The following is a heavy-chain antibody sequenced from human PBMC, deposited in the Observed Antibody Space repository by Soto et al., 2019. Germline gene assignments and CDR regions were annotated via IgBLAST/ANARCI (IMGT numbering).Heavy chain of an antibody. CDR1: GFTFSSYG. Sequence: PGGSLRLSCAASGFTFSSYGMHWVRQAPGKGLEWVAVISYDGSNKYYADSVKGRFTISRDNSKNTLYLQMNSLRAEDTAVYYCAKDQGTGYCSGGSCYSMGGMDVWGQGTTVTVSS. V-gene: IGHV3-30*18. D-gene: IGHD2-15*01. J-gene: IGHJ6*02. CDR2: ISYDGSNK. CDR3: AKDQGTGYCSGGSCYSMGGMDV.